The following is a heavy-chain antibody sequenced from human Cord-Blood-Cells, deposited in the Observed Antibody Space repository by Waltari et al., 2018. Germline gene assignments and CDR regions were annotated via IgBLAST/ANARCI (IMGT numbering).Heavy chain of an antibody. CDR2: IYHSGST. Sequence: QVQLQESGPGLVKPSETLSLTCTVSGYSISSGYYWGWIRQPPGKGLEWIGSIYHSGSTYYNPSLKSRVTISVDTSKNQFSLKLSSVTAADTAAYYCARGRYSCYDYWGQGTLVTVSS. V-gene: IGHV4-38-2*02. CDR1: GYSISSGYY. J-gene: IGHJ4*02. D-gene: IGHD2-2*01. CDR3: ARGRYSCYDY.